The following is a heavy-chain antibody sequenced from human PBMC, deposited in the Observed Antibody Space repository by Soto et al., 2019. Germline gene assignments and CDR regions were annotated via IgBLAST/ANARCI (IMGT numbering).Heavy chain of an antibody. D-gene: IGHD6-6*01. Sequence: EVQLVESGGVVVQPGGSLRLSCAASGFTFDDYTMHWVRQAPGKGLEWVSLISWDGGSTYYADSVKGRFTISRDNSKNSLYLQMNSLRTEDTALYYCAKDRSRQAARPGEFDYWGQGTLVTVSS. CDR2: ISWDGGST. V-gene: IGHV3-43*01. CDR1: GFTFDDYT. CDR3: AKDRSRQAARPGEFDY. J-gene: IGHJ4*02.